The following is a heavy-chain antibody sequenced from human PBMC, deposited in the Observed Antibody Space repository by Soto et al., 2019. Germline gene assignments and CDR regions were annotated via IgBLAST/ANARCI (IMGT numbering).Heavy chain of an antibody. Sequence: QVQLVQSGAEVKKPGASVKVSCKASGYTFTSYGISWVRQAPGQGLEWMGWISAYNGNTNYAQKLQGRVTMTTDTSTSPAYMELRGRRSDDTAVYYCARVPFDCSGGSCSYYYYYGMDVWGQGTTVTVSS. CDR3: ARVPFDCSGGSCSYYYYYGMDV. CDR2: ISAYNGNT. V-gene: IGHV1-18*01. J-gene: IGHJ6*02. D-gene: IGHD2-15*01. CDR1: GYTFTSYG.